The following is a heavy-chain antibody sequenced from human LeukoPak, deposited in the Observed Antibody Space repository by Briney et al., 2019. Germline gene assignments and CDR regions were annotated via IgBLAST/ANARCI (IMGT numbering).Heavy chain of an antibody. Sequence: PGGSLRLSCAASGFTFSDYYMSWIRQAPGKGLEWVSYISSSGSTIYYADSVKGRFTISRDNAKNSLYLQMNSLRAEDTAVYYCARDPDIVVVPAATGGYWSQGTLVTVSS. CDR3: ARDPDIVVVPAATGGY. V-gene: IGHV3-11*01. D-gene: IGHD2-2*01. CDR2: ISSSGSTI. J-gene: IGHJ4*02. CDR1: GFTFSDYY.